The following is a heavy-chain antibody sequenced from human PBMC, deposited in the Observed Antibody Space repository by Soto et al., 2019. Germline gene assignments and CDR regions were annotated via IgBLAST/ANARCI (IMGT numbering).Heavy chain of an antibody. J-gene: IGHJ4*02. V-gene: IGHV4-39*01. CDR2: IYYSGRT. CDR1: GESISSSSYY. Sequence: SETLSLTCIVSGESISSSSYYWGWIRQPPGKGLEWIGSIYYSGRTYYNPSFKSRVTISIDTSKNQFSLKLSSVTATDTAVYYCARQRTTVVTQAYFDHWGQGAPVTVSS. D-gene: IGHD2-21*02. CDR3: ARQRTTVVTQAYFDH.